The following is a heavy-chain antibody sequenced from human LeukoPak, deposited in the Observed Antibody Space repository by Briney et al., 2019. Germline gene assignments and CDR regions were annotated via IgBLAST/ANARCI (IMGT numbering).Heavy chain of an antibody. Sequence: GASVKVSCKASGYTFTSYGISWVRQAPGQGLEWMGWISAYNGNTNYAQKLQGRVTMTTDTSTSTAYMELRSLRSDDTAVYYCARRRVGTTGTSRMDVWGQGTTVTVSS. D-gene: IGHD1-1*01. CDR3: ARRRVGTTGTSRMDV. V-gene: IGHV1-18*01. J-gene: IGHJ6*02. CDR2: ISAYNGNT. CDR1: GYTFTSYG.